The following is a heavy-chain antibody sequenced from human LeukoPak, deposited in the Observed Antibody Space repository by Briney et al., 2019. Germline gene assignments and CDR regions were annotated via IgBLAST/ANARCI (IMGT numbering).Heavy chain of an antibody. CDR1: GFTFSSNS. Sequence: PGGSLRLSCAASGFTFSSNSMNWVRQAPGKGLEWVSYISSTGGTIYYADSMKGRFTISRDNAKNSLYLQMNSLRVEDTAVYYCANGPGVVDYWGQGTLVTVSS. D-gene: IGHD2-2*01. CDR2: ISSTGGTI. V-gene: IGHV3-48*04. CDR3: ANGPGVVDY. J-gene: IGHJ4*02.